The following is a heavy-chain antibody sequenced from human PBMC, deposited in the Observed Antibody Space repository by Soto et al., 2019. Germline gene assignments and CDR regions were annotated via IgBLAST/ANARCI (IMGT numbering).Heavy chain of an antibody. CDR3: ARQRGGYYDSSSNLYYFDY. J-gene: IGHJ4*02. Sequence: SETLSLTCTVSGGSISSNSYYWGWIRQPPGKGLEWIGSIYYSGNTYYNPSLKSRVTISVDTSKNQFSVNLSSVTAADTAVYYCARQRGGYYDSSSNLYYFDYWGQGTLVTVS. CDR1: GGSISSNSYY. D-gene: IGHD3-22*01. CDR2: IYYSGNT. V-gene: IGHV4-39*01.